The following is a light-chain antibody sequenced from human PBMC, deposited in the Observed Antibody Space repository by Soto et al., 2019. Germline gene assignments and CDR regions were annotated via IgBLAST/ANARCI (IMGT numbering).Light chain of an antibody. Sequence: QSVLTQPASVSGSPGQSITISCTGTSSDVGRYNLVSWYQQHPGKAPKLIIYEGSKRPSGVSNRFSGSQSGNTASLTISGLQAEDEAEYYCCSYAGSSSYVFGTGTKLTVL. J-gene: IGLJ1*01. V-gene: IGLV2-23*01. CDR1: SSDVGRYNL. CDR2: EGS. CDR3: CSYAGSSSYV.